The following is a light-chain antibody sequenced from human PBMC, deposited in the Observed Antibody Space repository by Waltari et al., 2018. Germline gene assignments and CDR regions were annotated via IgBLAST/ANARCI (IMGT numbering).Light chain of an antibody. CDR1: SSDSGAFNV. J-gene: IGLJ2*01. CDR2: DVS. CDR3: SSFSSSTAGI. V-gene: IGLV2-14*01. Sequence: QSGLTPPASVSGSPGPSTTISCAATSSDSGAFNVISWYQQRPGQAPELLVYDVSHRPSGVSTRFSGSKSDNTAALTISGLQAEDEAVYYCSSFSSSTAGIFGGGTKVTVL.